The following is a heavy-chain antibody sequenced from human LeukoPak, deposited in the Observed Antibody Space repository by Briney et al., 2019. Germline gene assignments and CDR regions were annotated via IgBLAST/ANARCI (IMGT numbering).Heavy chain of an antibody. J-gene: IGHJ6*02. Sequence: GGSLRLSCAASGFTSSSYSMNWVRQAPGKGLEWVSYISSSSSTIYYADSVMGRFTISRDNAKNSLYLQMNSLRDEDTAVYYCAREKREYYDILTGYYQRRGYYYYGMDVWGQGTTVTVSS. CDR1: GFTSSSYS. CDR3: AREKREYYDILTGYYQRRGYYYYGMDV. V-gene: IGHV3-48*02. CDR2: ISSSSSTI. D-gene: IGHD3-9*01.